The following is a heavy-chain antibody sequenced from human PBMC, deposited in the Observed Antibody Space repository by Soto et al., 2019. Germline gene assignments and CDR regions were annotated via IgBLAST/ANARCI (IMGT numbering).Heavy chain of an antibody. J-gene: IGHJ3*02. CDR2: IYHSGST. D-gene: IGHD3-16*01. CDR1: GGSISSSNW. V-gene: IGHV4-4*02. CDR3: ARGRITFGGVSDAFDI. Sequence: PSETLSLTCAVSGGSISSSNWWSWVRQPPGKGLEWLGEIYHSGSTNYNPSLKSRVTISVDKSKNQFSLKLSSVTAADTAVYYCARGRITFGGVSDAFDIWGQGTMVNVS.